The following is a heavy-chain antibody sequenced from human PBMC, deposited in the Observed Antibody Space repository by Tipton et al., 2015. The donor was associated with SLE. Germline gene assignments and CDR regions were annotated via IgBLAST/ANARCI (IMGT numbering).Heavy chain of an antibody. CDR2: ISGSGAST. D-gene: IGHD1-14*01. Sequence: SLRLSCAASGFPFSSYGMTWVRQAPGKGLEWVSSISGSGASTYYADSVKGRFTISRDNSKNTLYLQMNSLRAEDTAVFYCARHGGNPPAYFDYWGQGTLVTVSS. CDR1: GFPFSSYG. CDR3: ARHGGNPPAYFDY. J-gene: IGHJ4*02. V-gene: IGHV3-23*01.